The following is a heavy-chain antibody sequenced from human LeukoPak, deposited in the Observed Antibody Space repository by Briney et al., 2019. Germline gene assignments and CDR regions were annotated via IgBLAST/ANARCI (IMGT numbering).Heavy chain of an antibody. CDR3: ARERFLGDDYDSSGYPGLFDY. Sequence: SETLSLTCTVSGGSISSNTYYWGWIRQPPGKRLEWIGSIFYSGSTYYNPSLKSRVTISLDTSKNQFSLKLSSVTAADTAVYYCARERFLGDDYDSSGYPGLFDYWGQGTLVTVSS. V-gene: IGHV4-39*07. CDR2: IFYSGST. J-gene: IGHJ4*02. CDR1: GGSISSNTYY. D-gene: IGHD3-22*01.